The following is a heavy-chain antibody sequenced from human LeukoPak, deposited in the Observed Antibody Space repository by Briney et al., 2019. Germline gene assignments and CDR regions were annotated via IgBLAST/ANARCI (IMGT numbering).Heavy chain of an antibody. V-gene: IGHV1-2*02. CDR1: GYTFTGYY. Sequence: GASVKVSCKASGYTFTGYYMHWVRQAPGQGLEWMGWINPNSGGTNYAQKFQGRVTMTRDTSISTAYMELSRLRSDDTAVYYCASTPHYYDSSGYHSAYFDYWGQGTLVTVSS. D-gene: IGHD3-22*01. J-gene: IGHJ4*02. CDR3: ASTPHYYDSSGYHSAYFDY. CDR2: INPNSGGT.